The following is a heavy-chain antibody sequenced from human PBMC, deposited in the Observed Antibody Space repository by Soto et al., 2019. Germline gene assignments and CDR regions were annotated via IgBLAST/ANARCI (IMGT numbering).Heavy chain of an antibody. CDR3: TTVDYSDTIGYYSLDY. CDR2: IKIKIDSGTA. Sequence: LRLSCAASGFTFTNAWMSWVRQAPGKGLEWVGRIKIKIDSGTADYAAPVKGRFTISRDDSKNMLYPQMNSLKTEDTAVYYCTTVDYSDTIGYYSLDYWGQGTLVTVSS. CDR1: GFTFTNAW. V-gene: IGHV3-15*01. J-gene: IGHJ4*02. D-gene: IGHD3-22*01.